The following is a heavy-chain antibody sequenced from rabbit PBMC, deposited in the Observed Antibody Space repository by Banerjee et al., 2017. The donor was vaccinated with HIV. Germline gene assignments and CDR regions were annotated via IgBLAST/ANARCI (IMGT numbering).Heavy chain of an antibody. V-gene: IGHV1S40*01. J-gene: IGHJ6*01. D-gene: IGHD2-1*01. Sequence: QSLEESGGDLVKPGSSLTLTCTASGFAFSNSDYMCWVRQAPGKGLEWIACIVAGSGSSTYYASWANGLFTISKTSSTTVTLQMTSLTAADTATYFCARSCIDYYYGMDLWGPGTLVTVS. CDR3: ARSCIDYYYGMDL. CDR2: IVAGSGSST. CDR1: GFAFSNSDY.